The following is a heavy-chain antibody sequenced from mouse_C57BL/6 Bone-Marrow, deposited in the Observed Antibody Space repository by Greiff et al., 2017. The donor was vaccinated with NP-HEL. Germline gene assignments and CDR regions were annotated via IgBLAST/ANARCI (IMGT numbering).Heavy chain of an antibody. V-gene: IGHV1-52*01. Sequence: QVQLQQPGAELVRPGSSVKLSCKASGYTFTSYWMHWVKQRPIQGLEWIGNIDPSDSDTHYNQKFKDKATLTVDKSSSTAYMQLSSLTSEDSAVYYSARESFITTVVADFDDWGQGTTLTVSS. CDR1: GYTFTSYW. CDR3: ARESFITTVVADFDD. CDR2: IDPSDSDT. J-gene: IGHJ2*01. D-gene: IGHD1-1*01.